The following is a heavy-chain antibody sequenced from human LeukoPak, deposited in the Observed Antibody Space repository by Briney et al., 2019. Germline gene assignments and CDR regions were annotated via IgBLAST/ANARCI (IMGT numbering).Heavy chain of an antibody. D-gene: IGHD3-9*01. CDR1: GYTFTTYA. Sequence: ASVKVSCKAPGYTFTTYAMHWVRQAPGQRLEWLGWINGDNGNTKYSQKFQGRVTITRDTSAYTAYMELRSLSSADTAVYFCARAPYDILTGYSLNWFDPWGQGTLVTVSS. V-gene: IGHV1-3*01. CDR2: INGDNGNT. J-gene: IGHJ5*02. CDR3: ARAPYDILTGYSLNWFDP.